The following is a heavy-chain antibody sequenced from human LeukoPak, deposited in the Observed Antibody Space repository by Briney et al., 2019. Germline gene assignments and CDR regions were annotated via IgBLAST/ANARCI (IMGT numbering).Heavy chain of an antibody. Sequence: GGSLRLSCAASGFTFSSYWMSWVRQAPGKGLEWVANIKQDGSEKYYVDSVKGRLTISRDNSKNTLYLQMNSLRAEDTAVYYCARDIGSYPGGSDYWGQGTLVTVSS. CDR3: ARDIGSYPGGSDY. V-gene: IGHV3-7*01. J-gene: IGHJ4*02. CDR1: GFTFSSYW. D-gene: IGHD1-26*01. CDR2: IKQDGSEK.